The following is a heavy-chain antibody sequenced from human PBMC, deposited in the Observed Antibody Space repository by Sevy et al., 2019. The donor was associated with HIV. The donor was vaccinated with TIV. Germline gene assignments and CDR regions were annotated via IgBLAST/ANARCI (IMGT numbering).Heavy chain of an antibody. Sequence: GGSLRLSCAVSGFTFSSYSMNWVRQAPGKGLEWVSSISSSSNYIYYADSVKGRFTISRDNAKDSLLLQMNRLRAEDTAIYYCARGYCSGTSCSSGRAWVAFDIWGQGTMVTVSS. D-gene: IGHD2-15*01. V-gene: IGHV3-21*01. CDR3: ARGYCSGTSCSSGRAWVAFDI. CDR2: ISSSSNYI. CDR1: GFTFSSYS. J-gene: IGHJ3*02.